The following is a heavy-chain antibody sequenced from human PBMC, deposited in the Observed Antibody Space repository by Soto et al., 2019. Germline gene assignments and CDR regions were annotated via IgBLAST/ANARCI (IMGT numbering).Heavy chain of an antibody. CDR1: GYTFTSYG. V-gene: IGHV1-18*01. CDR3: ARGMVGSTKDTNWFDP. Sequence: ASVKVSCKASGYTFTSYGISWVRQAPGQGLEWMGWISAYNGNTNYAQKLQGRVAMTTDTSTSTAYMELRSLRSDDTAVYYCARGMVGSTKDTNWFDPWGQGTPVTVSS. CDR2: ISAYNGNT. J-gene: IGHJ5*02. D-gene: IGHD2-15*01.